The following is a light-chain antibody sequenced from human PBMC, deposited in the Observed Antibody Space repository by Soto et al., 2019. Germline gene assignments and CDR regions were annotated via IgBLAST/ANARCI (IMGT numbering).Light chain of an antibody. CDR1: QGISNY. J-gene: IGKJ3*01. CDR3: QKYDSVPFT. CDR2: TAS. Sequence: DIQMTQSPSSLSASVGDRVTITCRASQGISNYLAWYQQKPGKVPDLLIYTASTLQSGVPSRVSASGSGTDFTRTLNSLQPEGVATYYCQKYDSVPFTFGPGTKVDIK. V-gene: IGKV1-27*01.